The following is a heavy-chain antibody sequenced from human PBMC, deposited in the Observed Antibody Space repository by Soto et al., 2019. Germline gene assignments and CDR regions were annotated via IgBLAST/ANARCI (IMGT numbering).Heavy chain of an antibody. CDR2: IYTSASI. V-gene: IGHV4-4*07. CDR3: ATDREDGSNFYYGMDV. D-gene: IGHD1-26*01. Sequence: PSETLSLTCSVSGADINTYSWTWIRQPAGKGLEWIGRIYTSASINYNPSLRGRVTLSVDTSTNQVSLKLASVTAADTAVYYCATDREDGSNFYYGMDVCGQGTKVTVYS. J-gene: IGHJ6*02. CDR1: GADINTYS.